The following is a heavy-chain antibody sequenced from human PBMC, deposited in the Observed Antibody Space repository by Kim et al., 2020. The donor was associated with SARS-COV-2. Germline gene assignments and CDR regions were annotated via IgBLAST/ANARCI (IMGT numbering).Heavy chain of an antibody. CDR3: ARGLAAALAGYYFDY. D-gene: IGHD6-13*01. CDR1: GGSISSYY. Sequence: SETLSLTCTVSGGSISSYYWSWIRQPPGKGLEWIGYIYYSGSTNYNPSLKSRVTISVDTSKNQFSLKLSSVTAADTAVYYCARGLAAALAGYYFDYWGQGTLVTVSS. J-gene: IGHJ4*02. CDR2: IYYSGST. V-gene: IGHV4-59*01.